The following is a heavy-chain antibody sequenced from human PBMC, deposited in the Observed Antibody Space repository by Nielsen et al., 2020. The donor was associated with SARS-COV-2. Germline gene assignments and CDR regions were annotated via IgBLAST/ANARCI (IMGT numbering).Heavy chain of an antibody. Sequence: LRLSCTVSGGSISSGGYYWSWIRQHPGKGLEWIGYIYYSGSTYYNPSLKSRVTISVDTSKNQFSLKLSSVTAADTAVYYCARSAQWYSSGWFLYWGQGTLVTVSS. V-gene: IGHV4-31*03. D-gene: IGHD6-19*01. CDR3: ARSAQWYSSGWFLY. CDR2: IYYSGST. CDR1: GGSISSGGYY. J-gene: IGHJ4*02.